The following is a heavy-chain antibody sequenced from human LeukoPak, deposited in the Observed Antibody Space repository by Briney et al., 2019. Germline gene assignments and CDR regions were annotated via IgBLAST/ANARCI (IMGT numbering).Heavy chain of an antibody. CDR2: ICPDGTVT. J-gene: IGHJ4*02. V-gene: IGHV3-74*01. CDR1: GFIVSNYW. CDR3: VRDFRSADY. Sequence: PGGSLRLSCAASGFIVSNYWMHWVRQAPGKGPMWVSRICPDGTVTNYADSVKARFIISRDNARNTVYLQMNSLRVEDTAMYYCVRDFRSADYWGQGTLVTVSS.